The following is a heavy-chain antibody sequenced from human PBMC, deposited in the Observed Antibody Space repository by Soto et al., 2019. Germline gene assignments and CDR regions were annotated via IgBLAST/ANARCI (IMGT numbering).Heavy chain of an antibody. V-gene: IGHV1-69*12. CDR1: GDTFTIFA. D-gene: IGHD5-12*01. CDR3: ARDLGSGYDPGDY. J-gene: IGHJ4*02. CDR2: IIPTIGTT. Sequence: QVQLVQSGAKVKKPGSSVKVSCKASGDTFTIFAISWVRQAPGQGLEWMGGIIPTIGTTNYAQRFQGRIKITGDESTGTAYMELSSLKSADTAVYYCARDLGSGYDPGDYWGQGTLVTVSS.